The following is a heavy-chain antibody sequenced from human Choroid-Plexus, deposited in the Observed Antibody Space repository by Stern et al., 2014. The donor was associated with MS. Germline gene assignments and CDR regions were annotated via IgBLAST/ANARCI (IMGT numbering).Heavy chain of an antibody. J-gene: IGHJ4*02. CDR1: GFTFSNFG. Sequence: VQLVESGGGVAQPGRPLILSCAASGFTFSNFGMHWVRQAPGKGLEWVALISYDGRDKYYADSVKGRFPLFRDNSKNTLYMHMNSLRAEDTAVYYCAKDRQWSTYFFDYWGQGSLVTVSS. D-gene: IGHD2-15*01. CDR2: ISYDGRDK. CDR3: AKDRQWSTYFFDY. V-gene: IGHV3-30*18.